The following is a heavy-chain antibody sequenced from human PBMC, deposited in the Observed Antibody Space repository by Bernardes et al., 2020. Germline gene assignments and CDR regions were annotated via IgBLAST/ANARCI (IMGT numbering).Heavy chain of an antibody. CDR1: GFTFSSIS. J-gene: IGHJ5*02. CDR3: AKKSDSSSNWFDP. V-gene: IGHV3-23*01. CDR2: ISSSGMTT. D-gene: IGHD2-2*01. Sequence: GSLRLSCAASGFTFSSISMGWVRQAPGKGLQWVSTISSSGMTTLYADSVKGRFTISRDNSKNTLFLQMNSLRAEDTAVYYCAKKSDSSSNWFDPWGQGTLVTVSS.